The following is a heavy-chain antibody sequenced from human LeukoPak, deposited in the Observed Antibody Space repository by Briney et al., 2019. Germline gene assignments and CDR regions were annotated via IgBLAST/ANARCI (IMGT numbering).Heavy chain of an antibody. CDR3: ARDSFRGAYSDF. J-gene: IGHJ4*02. Sequence: GGSLRLSCAASGFTFSSYEFNWVRQAPGKGLEWLSYISSSGTTKYYADSLKGRLTIARDNAKNSIYLQMNRLRADDTAVYYCARDSFRGAYSDFWGQGTLVTVSS. CDR1: GFTFSSYE. CDR2: ISSSGTTK. V-gene: IGHV3-48*03. D-gene: IGHD3-10*01.